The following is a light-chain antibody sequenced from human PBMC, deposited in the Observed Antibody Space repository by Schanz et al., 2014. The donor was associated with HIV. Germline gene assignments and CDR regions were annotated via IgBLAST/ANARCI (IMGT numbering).Light chain of an antibody. CDR3: QQYGSSPRYT. CDR1: QSVDSY. Sequence: EIVLTQSPATLSLSPGERAVLSCRASQSVDSYLAWYRQKPGQAPRLLIYGASSRATGIPDRFSGSGSGTDFTLTISRLEPEDFAVYYCQQYGSSPRYTFGQGTKLEIK. CDR2: GAS. J-gene: IGKJ2*01. V-gene: IGKV3-20*01.